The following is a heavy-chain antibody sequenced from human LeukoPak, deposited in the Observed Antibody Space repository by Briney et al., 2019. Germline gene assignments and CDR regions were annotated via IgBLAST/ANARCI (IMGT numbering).Heavy chain of an antibody. CDR1: GYAISSGYY. CDR3: ARDSSSGSYRTFDY. D-gene: IGHD1-26*01. CDR2: IYHSGST. Sequence: SETLSLTCTVSGYAISSGYYWGWIRQPPGKGLEWIGSIYHSGSTYYNPSLKSRVTISVDTSKNQFSLKLSSVTAAGTAVYYCARDSSSGSYRTFDYWGQGTLVTVSS. J-gene: IGHJ4*02. V-gene: IGHV4-38-2*02.